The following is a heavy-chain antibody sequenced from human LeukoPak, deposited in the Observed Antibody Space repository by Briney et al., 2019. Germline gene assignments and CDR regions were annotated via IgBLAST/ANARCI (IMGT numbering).Heavy chain of an antibody. CDR2: TNPNTGGT. J-gene: IGHJ4*02. CDR3: ASVEMATIGFEH. CDR1: GYSFIGYH. Sequence: WASVKVSCKASGYSFIGYHMHWVRQAPGQGLEWMGWTNPNTGGTKYAQKFQGRVTMTRDTSISTAYMELSSLGSDDTAVYFCASVEMATIGFEHWGQGTLVTVSS. V-gene: IGHV1-2*02. D-gene: IGHD5-24*01.